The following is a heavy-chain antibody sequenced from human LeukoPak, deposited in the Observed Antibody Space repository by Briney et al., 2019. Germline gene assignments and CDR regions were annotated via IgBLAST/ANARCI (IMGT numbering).Heavy chain of an antibody. J-gene: IGHJ4*02. CDR2: ISYDGSNK. D-gene: IGHD5-12*01. CDR1: GFTFSSYA. Sequence: GGSLRLSCAASGFTFSSYAMSWVRQAPGKGLEWVAVISYDGSNKYYADSVKGRFTISRDNSKNTLYLQMNSLRAEDTAVYYCAREGSYSGYDYYFDYWGQGTLVTVSS. CDR3: AREGSYSGYDYYFDY. V-gene: IGHV3-30-3*01.